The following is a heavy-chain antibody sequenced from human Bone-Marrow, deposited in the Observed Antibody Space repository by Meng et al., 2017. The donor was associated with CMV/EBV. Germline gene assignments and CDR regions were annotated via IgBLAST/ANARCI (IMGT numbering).Heavy chain of an antibody. CDR3: AKEYVGGFDP. Sequence: GGSLRLSCEGSGFTFDDFAMHWVRQVPGKGLEWVSGISWNGGGIGYADSVRGRFTISRDNARKSIYLQMNNLRPEDMALYYCAKEYVGGFDPWGQGTLVTVYS. D-gene: IGHD3-16*01. CDR1: GFTFDDFA. J-gene: IGHJ5*02. V-gene: IGHV3-9*03. CDR2: ISWNGGGI.